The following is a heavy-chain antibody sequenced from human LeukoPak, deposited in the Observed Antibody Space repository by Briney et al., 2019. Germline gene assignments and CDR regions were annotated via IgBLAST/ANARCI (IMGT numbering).Heavy chain of an antibody. CDR2: LYSGGTS. D-gene: IGHD5-24*01. CDR3: ARGGRDGYNYFDY. J-gene: IGHJ4*02. Sequence: PGGSLRLSCAASGFTVSGNYMNWVRQAPGKGLEWVSVLYSGGTSYYADSVKGRFSISRDNSKNTLYLQMNSLRAEDTAVYYCARGGRDGYNYFDYWGQGTLVTVSS. V-gene: IGHV3-53*01. CDR1: GFTVSGNY.